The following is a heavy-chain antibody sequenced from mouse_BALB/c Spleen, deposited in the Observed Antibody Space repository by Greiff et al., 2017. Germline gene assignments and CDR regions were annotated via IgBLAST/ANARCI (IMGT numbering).Heavy chain of an antibody. V-gene: IGHV2-2*02. Sequence: QVQLQQSGPGLVQPSQSLSITCTVSGFSLTSYGVHWVRQSPGKGLEWLGVIWSGGSTDYNAAFISRLSISKDNSKSQVFFKMNSLQANDTAIYYCASNILLPLDYWGQGTTLTVSS. D-gene: IGHD1-1*01. CDR1: GFSLTSYG. J-gene: IGHJ2*01. CDR3: ASNILLPLDY. CDR2: IWSGGST.